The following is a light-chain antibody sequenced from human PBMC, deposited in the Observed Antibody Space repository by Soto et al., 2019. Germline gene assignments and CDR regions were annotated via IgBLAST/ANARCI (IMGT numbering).Light chain of an antibody. CDR1: QSLLHSNGYNY. CDR3: MQALQTSIT. CDR2: LGS. V-gene: IGKV2-28*01. Sequence: DIVMTQSPLSLPVTPGEPASISCRSSQSLLHSNGYNYLDWYLQKPGQSPQLLIYLGSNRASGVPDRLSGSGSGTDFTLKISRVEAEDVGVYYCMQALQTSITFGQGPRLEIK. J-gene: IGKJ5*01.